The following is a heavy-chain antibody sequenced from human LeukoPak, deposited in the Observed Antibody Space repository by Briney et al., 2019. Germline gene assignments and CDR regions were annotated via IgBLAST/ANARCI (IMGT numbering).Heavy chain of an antibody. D-gene: IGHD2-2*01. V-gene: IGHV3-30*19. Sequence: GRSLRLSCAASGFTFSSYGMHWVRQAPGKGLEWVAVISYDGSNKYYADSVKGRFTISRDNSKNTLYLQMNSLRAEDTAVYYCATLGYCSSTSCHENWFDPWGQGALVTVSS. CDR2: ISYDGSNK. J-gene: IGHJ5*02. CDR1: GFTFSSYG. CDR3: ATLGYCSSTSCHENWFDP.